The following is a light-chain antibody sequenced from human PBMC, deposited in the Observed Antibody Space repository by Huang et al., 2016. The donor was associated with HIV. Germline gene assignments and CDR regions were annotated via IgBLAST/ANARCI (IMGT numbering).Light chain of an antibody. CDR1: QNINGH. CDR2: ATS. J-gene: IGKJ2*01. V-gene: IGKV1-39*01. CDR3: QQSSTPPST. Sequence: EIQMIQSPSSLSASVGDRVTITCRTSQNINGHLNWYQQRPGKAPKLLLYATSSLHTGVPSRFSGSGSGTHFTLTISSLQSEDFATYYCQQSSTPPSTFGQGTKLEIK.